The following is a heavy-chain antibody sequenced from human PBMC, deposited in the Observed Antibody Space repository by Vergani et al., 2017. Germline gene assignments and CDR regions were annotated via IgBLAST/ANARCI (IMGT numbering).Heavy chain of an antibody. Sequence: QVQLQESGPGLVKPSETLTLTCDVSDSSIMTNPYWGWFRQSPGKGLEWIGCIHHSGDTHYNPSLKSRVSISIVSSSKFSLSLTSVTAADTAIYYFARHRGSGGFFPSSYFYGMDVWGHGTTVTVSS. J-gene: IGHJ6*02. V-gene: IGHV4-38-2*01. D-gene: IGHD3-10*01. CDR2: IHHSGDT. CDR1: DSSIMTNPY. CDR3: ARHRGSGGFFPSSYFYGMDV.